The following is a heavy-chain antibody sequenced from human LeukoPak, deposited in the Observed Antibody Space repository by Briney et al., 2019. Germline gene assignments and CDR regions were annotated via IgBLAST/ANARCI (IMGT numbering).Heavy chain of an antibody. CDR2: IIPIFGTA. CDR3: AREAGYSSSSPFDY. Sequence: SVKVSCKASGGTFSSYAISWVRQAPGQGREWMGGIIPIFGTANYAQKFQGRVTITTDESTSTAYMELSSLRSEDTAVYYCAREAGYSSSSPFDYWGQGTLVTVSS. CDR1: GGTFSSYA. J-gene: IGHJ4*02. V-gene: IGHV1-69*05. D-gene: IGHD6-6*01.